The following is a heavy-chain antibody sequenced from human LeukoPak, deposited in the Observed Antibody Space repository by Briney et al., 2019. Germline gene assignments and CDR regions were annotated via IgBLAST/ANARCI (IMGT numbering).Heavy chain of an antibody. CDR3: ARDAPNYYDSSGHYYGAFDI. D-gene: IGHD3-22*01. CDR2: RFYSGST. J-gene: IGHJ3*02. V-gene: IGHV4-39*07. CDR1: GGSISSSSYY. Sequence: SETLSLTCTVSGGSISSSSYYWSWIRQSPGKGLQWIGSRFYSGSTYYTPSLKSRITISVDMSKNQFSLRLSSVNAADTAVYYCARDAPNYYDSSGHYYGAFDIWGQGTMVTVSS.